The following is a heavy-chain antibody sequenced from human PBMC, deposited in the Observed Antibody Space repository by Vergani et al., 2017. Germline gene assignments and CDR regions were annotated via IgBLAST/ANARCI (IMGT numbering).Heavy chain of an antibody. Sequence: QVQLQESGPGLVKSSETLSLTCSVSFDSIRNLYCNWIRQPPGKGLEWIGSIHYSGSTNYNPSLKSRVTISVDTSKNQFSLKLSSVTAADTAVYYCARVVYSSGWYENWFDPWGQGTLVTVSS. CDR2: IHYSGST. V-gene: IGHV4-59*11. CDR3: ARVVYSSGWYENWFDP. D-gene: IGHD6-19*01. CDR1: FDSIRNLY. J-gene: IGHJ5*02.